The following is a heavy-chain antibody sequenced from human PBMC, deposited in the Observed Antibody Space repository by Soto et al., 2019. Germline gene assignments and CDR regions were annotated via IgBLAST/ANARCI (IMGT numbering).Heavy chain of an antibody. CDR2: ISGSGGST. V-gene: IGHV3-23*01. CDR3: AKLHEYSYGTGAYFEY. CDR1: GFTFSSYA. J-gene: IGHJ4*02. D-gene: IGHD5-18*01. Sequence: PVGSLRLSCASSGFTFSSYAMSCVRQAPGKGLEWVSAISGSGGSTDYVDSVKGRFTISRDNSKNTLYLQMNSLRAEDTAVYYCAKLHEYSYGTGAYFEYWGQGTLVNVS.